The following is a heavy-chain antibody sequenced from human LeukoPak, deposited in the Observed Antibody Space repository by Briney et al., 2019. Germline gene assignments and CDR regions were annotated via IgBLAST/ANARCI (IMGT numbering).Heavy chain of an antibody. CDR2: INTNTGNP. CDR1: GYTFTSHS. Sequence: ASVKVSCKASGYTFTSHSMNWVRQAPGQGLEWMGWINTNTGNPTYAQGFTGRFVFSLDTSVSTAYLQISSLKAEDTAVYYCASGYSYGYGYYFDYWGQGTLVTVSS. D-gene: IGHD5-18*01. CDR3: ASGYSYGYGYYFDY. V-gene: IGHV7-4-1*02. J-gene: IGHJ4*02.